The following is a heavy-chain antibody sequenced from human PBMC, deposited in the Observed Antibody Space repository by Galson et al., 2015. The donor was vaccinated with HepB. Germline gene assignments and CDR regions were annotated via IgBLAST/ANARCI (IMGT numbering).Heavy chain of an antibody. J-gene: IGHJ4*02. Sequence: SLRLSCAASGFTFSIYAIHWVRQAPGKGLEWVALISSDGSNKYYADSVRGRFTISRDNSKNTLYLQVNSLRAEDTAVYYCARGLKHYYGSGSYYNPFDYWGQGTLVTVSS. V-gene: IGHV3-30*04. CDR2: ISSDGSNK. CDR1: GFTFSIYA. D-gene: IGHD3-10*01. CDR3: ARGLKHYYGSGSYYNPFDY.